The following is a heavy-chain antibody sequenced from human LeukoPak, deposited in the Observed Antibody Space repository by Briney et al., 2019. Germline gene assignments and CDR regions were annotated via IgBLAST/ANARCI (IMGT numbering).Heavy chain of an antibody. V-gene: IGHV3-23*01. D-gene: IGHD3-10*01. CDR3: AKGSSPDYYGSGRFDS. J-gene: IGHJ5*01. CDR1: GFTFSNYV. CDR2: ISGSGGST. Sequence: GGSLRLSCAAAGFTFSNYVMSWVRRAPEKGLQWVSGISGSGGSTYYADSVKGRFTTSRDSSKNTVYLQLNSLSAEATAVYFCAKGSSPDYYGSGRFDSWGQGILVTVSS.